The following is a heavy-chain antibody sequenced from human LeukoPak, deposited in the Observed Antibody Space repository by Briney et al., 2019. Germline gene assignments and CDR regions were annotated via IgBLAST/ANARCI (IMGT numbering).Heavy chain of an antibody. CDR2: IYHSGST. Sequence: PSETLSLTCTVSGYSISSGYYWGWIRQPPGKGLEWIGSIYHSGSTYYNPSLKSRVTISVDTSKNQFSLKLSSVTAADTAVYYCARGYSGSYYWGQGTLVTVSS. J-gene: IGHJ4*02. D-gene: IGHD1-26*01. V-gene: IGHV4-38-2*02. CDR1: GYSISSGYY. CDR3: ARGYSGSYY.